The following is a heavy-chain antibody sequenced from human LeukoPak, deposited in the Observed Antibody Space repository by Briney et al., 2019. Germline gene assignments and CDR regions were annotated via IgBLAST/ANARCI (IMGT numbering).Heavy chain of an antibody. V-gene: IGHV4-39*07. Sequence: SETLSLTCTVSDGSISSSSYYWGWIRQPPGEGLEWIGNIYYSGSTYYNPSLKSRVTISVDTSKNQFSLKLSSVTAADPAVYYCARDQGRWLVRTFDYWGQGTLVTVSS. J-gene: IGHJ4*02. CDR2: IYYSGST. CDR1: DGSISSSSYY. CDR3: ARDQGRWLVRTFDY. D-gene: IGHD6-19*01.